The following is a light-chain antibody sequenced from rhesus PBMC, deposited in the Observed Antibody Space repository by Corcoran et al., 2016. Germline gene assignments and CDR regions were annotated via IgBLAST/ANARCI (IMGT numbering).Light chain of an antibody. CDR3: KQYSSSPWT. CDR1: QSITSW. CDR2: KAS. V-gene: IGKV1-22*01. Sequence: DIQMTQSPSSLSASVGDTVTITCRASQSITSWLAWYQQKPGKAPKLLIYKASTLESGVPSRFSGSGSGTDFTLTSSSLQSEDFATYYCKQYSSSPWTFGQGTKVEIK. J-gene: IGKJ1*01.